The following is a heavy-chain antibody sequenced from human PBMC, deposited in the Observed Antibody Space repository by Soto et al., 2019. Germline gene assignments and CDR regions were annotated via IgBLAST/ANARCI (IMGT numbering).Heavy chain of an antibody. J-gene: IGHJ4*02. CDR2: IYYSGST. CDR1: GGSISSGGYY. V-gene: IGHV4-31*03. CDR3: ATTPRY. Sequence: QVQLQESGPGLVKPSQTLSLTCTVSGGSISSGGYYWSWIRQHPGKGLEWIGYIYYSGSTYYNPSLKRRVTISVDTSKTLSTQKPSAVTAAETAVYYGATTPRYWGQGTLVTVSS.